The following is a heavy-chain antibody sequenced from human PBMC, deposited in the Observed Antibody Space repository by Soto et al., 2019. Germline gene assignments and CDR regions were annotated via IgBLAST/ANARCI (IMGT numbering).Heavy chain of an antibody. CDR3: ARDNRPYGSGSYFGPTPGVNWFDP. CDR2: IYYSGST. J-gene: IGHJ5*02. CDR1: DGSISSGGYY. V-gene: IGHV4-31*02. D-gene: IGHD3-10*01. Sequence: SETLSLTCTVSDGSISSGGYYRSWIRQHPGKGLEWIGYIYYSGSTYYNPSLKSRVTISVDTSKTQFSLKLSSVTAADTAVYYCARDNRPYGSGSYFGPTPGVNWFDPWGQGTLVTVSS.